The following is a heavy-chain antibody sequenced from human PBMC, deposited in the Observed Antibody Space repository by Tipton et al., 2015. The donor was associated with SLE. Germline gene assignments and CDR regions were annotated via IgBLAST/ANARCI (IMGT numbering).Heavy chain of an antibody. CDR3: ARAEKSSGWGY. J-gene: IGHJ4*02. CDR2: INHSGST. CDR1: GGSFSGYY. D-gene: IGHD6-19*01. V-gene: IGHV4-34*01. Sequence: TLSLTCAVYGGSFSGYYWSWIRQPPGKGLEWIGEINHSGSTNYNPSLKSRVTISVDRSKNQFSLKLSSVTAADTGVYYCARAEKSSGWGYWGQGTLVTVSS.